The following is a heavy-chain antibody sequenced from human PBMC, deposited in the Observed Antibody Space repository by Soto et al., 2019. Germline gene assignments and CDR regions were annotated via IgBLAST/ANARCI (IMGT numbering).Heavy chain of an antibody. CDR1: GGSINSYY. D-gene: IGHD1-26*01. CDR2: IYTSGST. J-gene: IGHJ5*02. CDR3: ARGIYSKVGATIWFDP. Sequence: SETLSLTCTVSGGSINSYYCSWMRQPAGKGLEWIGRIYTSGSTNYNPSLKSRVTMSVDTSKNRFSLKLSSVTAADTAVYYCARGIYSKVGATIWFDPWGQGTLVTVSS. V-gene: IGHV4-4*07.